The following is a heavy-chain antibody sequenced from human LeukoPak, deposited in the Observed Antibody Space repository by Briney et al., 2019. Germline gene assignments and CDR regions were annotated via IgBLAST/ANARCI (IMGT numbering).Heavy chain of an antibody. D-gene: IGHD4-23*01. J-gene: IGHJ3*02. CDR1: GYTFTGYY. CDR3: ARELVDGGNDRGAFDM. V-gene: IGHV1-2*06. CDR2: INPNNGGT. Sequence: KPGASVKVSCKASGYTFTGYYIHWVRQTPGQGLEWMGRINPNNGGTNYAQKFQGRVTMTRDTSISTAYMDLSGLKSDDTAIYYFARELVDGGNDRGAFDMWGQGTMVTVSS.